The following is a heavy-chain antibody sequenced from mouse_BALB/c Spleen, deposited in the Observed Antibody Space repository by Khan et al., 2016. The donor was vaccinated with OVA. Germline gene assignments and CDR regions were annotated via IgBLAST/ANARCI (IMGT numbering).Heavy chain of an antibody. CDR3: ARGWYYSNGLFDY. Sequence: QVQLKQSGPELVKPGASVKISCKASGYTFTDNYINWVKQKPGQGLEWIGWIYPGSGKTKYNEKFKGKATLTVDTSSSTAYMQLSSLPSEDTAVYFSARGWYYSNGLFDYWGQGTTLTVSS. CDR2: IYPGSGKT. CDR1: GYTFTDNY. D-gene: IGHD2-5*01. V-gene: IGHV1-84*02. J-gene: IGHJ2*01.